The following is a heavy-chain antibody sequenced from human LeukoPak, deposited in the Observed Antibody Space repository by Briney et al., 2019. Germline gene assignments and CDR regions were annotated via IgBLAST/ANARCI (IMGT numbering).Heavy chain of an antibody. V-gene: IGHV4-59*01. CDR1: GGSISSYY. D-gene: IGHD6-6*01. Sequence: SETLSLTCTVSGGSISSYYWSWIRQPPGKGLEWIGYIYYSGSTNYNPSLKSRVTISVDTSKNQFSLKLSSVTAADTAVYYCARVNSIAARQIDYWGQGTLVTVSS. CDR2: IYYSGST. CDR3: ARVNSIAARQIDY. J-gene: IGHJ4*02.